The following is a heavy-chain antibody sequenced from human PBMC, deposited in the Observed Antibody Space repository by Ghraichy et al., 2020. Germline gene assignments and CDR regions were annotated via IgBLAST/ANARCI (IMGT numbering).Heavy chain of an antibody. CDR2: MNPNSGTA. J-gene: IGHJ4*02. Sequence: ASVKVSCKASGYTFTDYDINWVRQATGQGLEWVGWMNPNSGTAGYAQKFQGRVTMTRDTSISTAYMELSSLRSEDTAVYYCARHAAAGTSGTDYWGQGTLVTVSS. V-gene: IGHV1-8*02. D-gene: IGHD6-13*01. CDR1: GYTFTDYD. CDR3: ARHAAAGTSGTDY.